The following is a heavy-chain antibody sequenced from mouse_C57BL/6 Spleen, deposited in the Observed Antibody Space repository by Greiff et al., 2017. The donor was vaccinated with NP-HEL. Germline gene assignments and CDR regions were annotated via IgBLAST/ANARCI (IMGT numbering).Heavy chain of an antibody. V-gene: IGHV5-6*01. J-gene: IGHJ1*03. CDR1: GFTFSSYG. D-gene: IGHD4-1*01. Sequence: EVQVVESGGDLVKPGGSLKLSCAASGFTFSSYGMSWVRQTPDKRLEWVATISSGGSYTYYPDSVKGRFTISRDNAKNTLYLQMSSLKSEDTAMYNCARHELVRARYFDACGTGTTVTVSS. CDR3: ARHELVRARYFDA. CDR2: ISSGGSYT.